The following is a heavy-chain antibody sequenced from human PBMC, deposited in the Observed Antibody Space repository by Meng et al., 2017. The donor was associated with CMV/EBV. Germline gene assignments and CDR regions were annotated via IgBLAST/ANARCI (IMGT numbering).Heavy chain of an antibody. V-gene: IGHV4-4*02. J-gene: IGHJ6*02. CDR1: GGSISSSNW. D-gene: IGHD3-3*01. CDR2: IYHSGST. Sequence: GSLRPSCAVSGGSISSSNWWGWVRQPPGKGLEWIGEIYHSGSTNYNPSLKSRVTISVDKSKNQFSLKLSSVTAADTAVYYCARKYYDFWSGYWGYGMDVWGQGTTVTVSS. CDR3: ARKYYDFWSGYWGYGMDV.